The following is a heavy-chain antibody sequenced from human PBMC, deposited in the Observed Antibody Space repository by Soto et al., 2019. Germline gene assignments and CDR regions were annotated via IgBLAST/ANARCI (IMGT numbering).Heavy chain of an antibody. Sequence: EVQLVESGGDLVQPGGSLRLSCSASGFSFSNSWMTWVRQAPGKGLEWVANIDEDGNEKNIVDYVKGRFTIFRDNAKSSLYLQMNSLSVDDTAMYYCARDRGYNCYDYWGQGTVVTVSS. CDR1: GFSFSNSW. V-gene: IGHV3-7*05. J-gene: IGHJ4*02. CDR2: IDEDGNEK. CDR3: ARDRGYNCYDY. D-gene: IGHD5-18*01.